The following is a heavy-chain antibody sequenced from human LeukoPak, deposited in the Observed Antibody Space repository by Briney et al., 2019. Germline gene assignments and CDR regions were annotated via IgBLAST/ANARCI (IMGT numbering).Heavy chain of an antibody. CDR1: GFTVSSNY. CDR3: TREPINGDCQFDY. Sequence: GGSLRLSCAASGFTVSSNYMSWVRQAPGKGLEWVSVIYSGGSTYYADSVKGRFTISRDDSKSTVYLQMSSLRAEDAALYYCTREPINGDCQFDYWGQGTLVTVSS. J-gene: IGHJ4*02. V-gene: IGHV3-53*01. D-gene: IGHD2-21*02. CDR2: IYSGGST.